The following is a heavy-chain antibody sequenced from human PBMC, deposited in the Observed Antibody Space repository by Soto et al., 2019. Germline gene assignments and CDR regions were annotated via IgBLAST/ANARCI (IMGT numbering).Heavy chain of an antibody. CDR2: IYSGGST. CDR1: GFTFSSYA. V-gene: IGHV3-53*01. CDR3: ARVGCSSTSCYGHYFDY. D-gene: IGHD2-2*01. Sequence: PGGSLRLSCAASGFTFSSYAMSWVRQAPGKGLEWVSVIYSGGSTYYADSVKGRFTISRDNSKNTLYLQMNSLRAEDTAVYYCARVGCSSTSCYGHYFDYWGQGTLVTVSS. J-gene: IGHJ4*02.